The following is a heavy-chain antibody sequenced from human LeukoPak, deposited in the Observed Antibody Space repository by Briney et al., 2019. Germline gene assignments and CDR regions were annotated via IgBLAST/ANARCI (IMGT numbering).Heavy chain of an antibody. CDR3: ARGSSTMGFDY. D-gene: IGHD6-6*01. Sequence: GGSLRLSCAASGFTFSSYSMNWVRQAPGKGLEWVSSISSSSSYIYYADSVKGRFTISRDNAKNSLYLQMNSLRAEDTAVYYCARGSSTMGFDYWGQRTLVTVSS. CDR1: GFTFSSYS. V-gene: IGHV3-21*01. J-gene: IGHJ4*02. CDR2: ISSSSSYI.